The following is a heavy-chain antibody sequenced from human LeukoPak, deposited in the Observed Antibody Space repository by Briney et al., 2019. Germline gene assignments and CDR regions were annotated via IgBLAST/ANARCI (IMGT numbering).Heavy chain of an antibody. V-gene: IGHV1-69*13. J-gene: IGHJ5*02. Sequence: ASVKVSCKASGGTFSSYAISWVRQAPGQGLEWMGGIIPIFGTANYAQKFQGRVTITADESTSTAYMELSSLRSEDTAVYYCARDGGPDYYDNSWFDPWGQGTLVTVSS. CDR1: GGTFSSYA. D-gene: IGHD3-22*01. CDR3: ARDGGPDYYDNSWFDP. CDR2: IIPIFGTA.